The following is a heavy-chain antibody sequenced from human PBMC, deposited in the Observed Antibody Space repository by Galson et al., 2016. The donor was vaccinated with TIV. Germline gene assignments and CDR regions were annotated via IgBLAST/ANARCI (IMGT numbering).Heavy chain of an antibody. Sequence: SVKVSCKASGGTFTSHAIIWVRQALGQGLEWMGGIIPTVDTPDYAQKFQGRVTITADQSTSTVYMELSSLRVEDAAMYYCAKGLKGTPGIDYNMDVWGQGTTVTVSS. CDR3: AKGLKGTPGIDYNMDV. V-gene: IGHV1-69*13. J-gene: IGHJ6*02. CDR2: IIPTVDTP. D-gene: IGHD1-7*01. CDR1: GGTFTSHA.